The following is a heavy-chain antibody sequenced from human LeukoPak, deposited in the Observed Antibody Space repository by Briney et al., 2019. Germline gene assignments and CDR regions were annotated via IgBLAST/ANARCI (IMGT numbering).Heavy chain of an antibody. J-gene: IGHJ4*02. Sequence: PGGSLRLSCAASGFTFSSYAMHWVRQAPGKGLEWVAAISYDGSNKYYADSVKGRFTISRDNSKNTLYLQMNSLRAEDTAVYYCARDKDVSLYFDYWGQGTLVTVSS. CDR2: ISYDGSNK. CDR1: GFTFSSYA. D-gene: IGHD3-10*02. CDR3: ARDKDVSLYFDY. V-gene: IGHV3-30-3*01.